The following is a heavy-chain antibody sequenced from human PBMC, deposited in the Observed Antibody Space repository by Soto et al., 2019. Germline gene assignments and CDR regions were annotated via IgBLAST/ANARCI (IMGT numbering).Heavy chain of an antibody. V-gene: IGHV1-69*02. J-gene: IGHJ4*02. CDR3: ATGQVVGVPVGY. CDR1: GGTFSSYT. D-gene: IGHD1-26*01. Sequence: QVQLVQSGAEVKKPGSSVKVSCKASGGTFSSYTISWVRQAPGQGLEWMGRIIPILGIANYAQKLQGRVTITADKSTSTAYLELSSLRSEDTAVYYGATGQVVGVPVGYWGQGTLVTVSS. CDR2: IIPILGIA.